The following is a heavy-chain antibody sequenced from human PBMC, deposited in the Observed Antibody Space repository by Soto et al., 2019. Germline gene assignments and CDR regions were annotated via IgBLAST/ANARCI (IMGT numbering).Heavy chain of an antibody. CDR2: IYYSGST. Sequence: SETLSLTCTVSGGSISSGGYYWSWIRQHPGKGLEWIGYIYYSGSTYYNPSLKSRVTISVDTSKNRFSLKLSSVTAADTAVYYCAGTEWFHPFDYWRQGTLVTVSS. J-gene: IGHJ4*02. CDR1: GGSISSGGYY. CDR3: AGTEWFHPFDY. D-gene: IGHD3-3*01. V-gene: IGHV4-31*03.